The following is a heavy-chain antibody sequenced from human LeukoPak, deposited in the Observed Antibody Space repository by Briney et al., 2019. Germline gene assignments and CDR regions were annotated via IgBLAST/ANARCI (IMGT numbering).Heavy chain of an antibody. CDR1: GYTFTGYY. CDR3: ARGQDELLWFGEFDYYYYYGMDV. V-gene: IGHV1-2*02. Sequence: GASVKASCKASGYTFTGYYMHWVRQAPGQGLEWVGWINPNSGGTNYAQKFQGRVTMTRDTSISTAYMELSRLRSDDTAVYYCARGQDELLWFGEFDYYYYYGMDVWGQGTTVTVSS. D-gene: IGHD3-10*01. J-gene: IGHJ6*02. CDR2: INPNSGGT.